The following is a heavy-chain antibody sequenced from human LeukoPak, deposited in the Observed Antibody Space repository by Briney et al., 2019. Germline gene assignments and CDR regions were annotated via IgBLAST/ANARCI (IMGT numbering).Heavy chain of an antibody. CDR2: IYYSGST. CDR1: GGSISSYY. V-gene: IGHV4-59*01. J-gene: IGHJ2*01. Sequence: SETLSLTCTVSGGSISSYYWSWIRQPPGKGLEWIGYIYYSGSTNYNPSLKSRVTISVDTSKNQFSLKLSSVTAADTAVYYCARLGWIRYWYFDLWGRGTLVTVSS. D-gene: IGHD5-12*01. CDR3: ARLGWIRYWYFDL.